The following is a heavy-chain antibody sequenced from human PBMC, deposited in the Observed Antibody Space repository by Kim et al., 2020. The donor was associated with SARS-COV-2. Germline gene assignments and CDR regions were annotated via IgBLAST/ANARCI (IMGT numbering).Heavy chain of an antibody. V-gene: IGHV3-15*01. D-gene: IGHD3-9*01. J-gene: IGHJ4*02. CDR3: TTALVSAAGPIY. Sequence: GGSLRLSCRGSGFTFINAWMSWVRQAPGKGLEWVGRIKSKSDGGTADYAALVYGRFFIPRDDSTATLYLQMNSLEADDTAVYYCTTALVSAAGPIYWGPG. CDR1: GFTFINAW. CDR2: IKSKSDGGTA.